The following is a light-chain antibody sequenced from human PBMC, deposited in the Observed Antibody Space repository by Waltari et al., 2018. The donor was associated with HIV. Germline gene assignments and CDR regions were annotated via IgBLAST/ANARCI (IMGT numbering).Light chain of an antibody. V-gene: IGKV2-30*01. Sequence: DVVMTQSPLSLSVTLGQPASISCRSTQRLAYSDGDTYLSWFQQRPGQSPRRLIYKVSNRDSGVPDRFSGSGSGTDFTLKISRVEAEDVGVYYCMQGTHWPVTFGGGTKVEMK. CDR1: QRLAYSDGDTY. J-gene: IGKJ4*01. CDR2: KVS. CDR3: MQGTHWPVT.